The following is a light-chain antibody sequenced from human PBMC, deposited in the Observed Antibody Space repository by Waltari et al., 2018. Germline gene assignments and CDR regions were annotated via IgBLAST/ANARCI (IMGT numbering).Light chain of an antibody. J-gene: IGLJ3*02. CDR3: CSYAGSNTWV. Sequence: QSALTQPASVSDSPGQSITISCTGTSSDVGNYNLVSWYQQHPGKAPKLLIYEGFKRRSGLSNRFSGSRSGNTASLTISGLQAEDEADYYCCSYAGSNTWVFGGGTKLTVL. CDR1: SSDVGNYNL. V-gene: IGLV2-23*01. CDR2: EGF.